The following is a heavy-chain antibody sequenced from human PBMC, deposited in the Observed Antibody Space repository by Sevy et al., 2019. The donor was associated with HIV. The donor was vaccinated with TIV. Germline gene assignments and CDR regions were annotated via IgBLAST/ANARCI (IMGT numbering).Heavy chain of an antibody. CDR2: TYYRSKWYN. J-gene: IGHJ6*02. V-gene: IGHV6-1*01. CDR3: ARGRDSSGYYRRYYYYGMDV. Sequence: QSQTLSLTCAISGDSVSSNSAAWNWIRQSPSRGLEWLGRTYYRSKWYNDYAVSVKSRITINPDTSKNQFSLLLNSVTPEDTAVYYCARGRDSSGYYRRYYYYGMDVWGQGTTVTVSS. D-gene: IGHD3-22*01. CDR1: GDSVSSNSAA.